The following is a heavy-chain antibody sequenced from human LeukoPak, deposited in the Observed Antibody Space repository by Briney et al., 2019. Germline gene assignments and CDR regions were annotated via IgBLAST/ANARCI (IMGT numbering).Heavy chain of an antibody. V-gene: IGHV4-59*12. Sequence: SETLSLTCTVSGGSISSYYWSWIRQPPGKGLEWIGYIYYSGSTNYNPSLKSRVTISVDTSKNQFSLKLSSVTAADTAVYYCARAHALSRGGYNNAFDIWGQGTMVTVSS. D-gene: IGHD5-24*01. CDR3: ARAHALSRGGYNNAFDI. CDR2: IYYSGST. J-gene: IGHJ3*02. CDR1: GGSISSYY.